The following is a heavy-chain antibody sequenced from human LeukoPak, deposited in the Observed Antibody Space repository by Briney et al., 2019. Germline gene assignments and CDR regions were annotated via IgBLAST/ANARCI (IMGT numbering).Heavy chain of an antibody. V-gene: IGHV1-46*01. CDR1: GGTFSSYA. CDR2: IYPRDGST. Sequence: ASVKVSCKASGGTFSSYAISWVRQAPGQGLEWMGMIYPRDGSTSYTQKFQGRVTVTRDTSTSTVHMELSGLRSEDTAVYYCARDQEGFDYWGQGTLVTVSS. J-gene: IGHJ4*02. CDR3: ARDQEGFDY.